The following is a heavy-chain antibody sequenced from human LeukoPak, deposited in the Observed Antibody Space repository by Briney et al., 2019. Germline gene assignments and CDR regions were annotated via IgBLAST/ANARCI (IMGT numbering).Heavy chain of an antibody. V-gene: IGHV1-18*01. CDR3: ARDLNWGGSFDI. CDR1: GYTFTGYG. Sequence: ASLKVSCKASGYTFTGYGISWVRQAPGQGLEWMGWISPYNGNTNYAQSLQGRVAMTTDASTSTAYMELKTLRSDDTAEYYCARDLNWGGSFDIWGQGTMVTVSS. CDR2: ISPYNGNT. D-gene: IGHD7-27*01. J-gene: IGHJ3*02.